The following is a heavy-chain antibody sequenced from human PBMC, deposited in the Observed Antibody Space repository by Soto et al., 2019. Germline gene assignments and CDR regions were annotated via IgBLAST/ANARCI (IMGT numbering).Heavy chain of an antibody. CDR2: IGPYNGNT. D-gene: IGHD2-15*01. V-gene: IGHV1-18*01. CDR3: PRCYCSVGSCYTCWHFDL. Sequence: QVQLVQSGAEVKKPGASVKVSCKASGYTFNNYGISWVRPAPGQGLEWMGWIGPYNGNTDHAQNFQGRVTMTTDTTTNTAYMELRSLRSDDTALYYSPRCYCSVGSCYTCWHFDLWGRGTLVTVSS. CDR1: GYTFNNYG. J-gene: IGHJ2*01.